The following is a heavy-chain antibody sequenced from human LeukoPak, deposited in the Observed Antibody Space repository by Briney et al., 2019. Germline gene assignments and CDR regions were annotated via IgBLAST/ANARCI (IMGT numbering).Heavy chain of an antibody. CDR2: ISYDGSNK. D-gene: IGHD2-21*02. CDR3: AKDSPPRLAYCGGDCYSLYNWFDP. Sequence: GGSLRLSCAASGFTFSSYGMHWVRQGPGKGLEWVAVISYDGSNKYYADSVKGRFTISRDNSKNTLYLQMNSLRAEDTAVYYCAKDSPPRLAYCGGDCYSLYNWFDPWGQGTLVTVSS. V-gene: IGHV3-30*18. CDR1: GFTFSSYG. J-gene: IGHJ5*02.